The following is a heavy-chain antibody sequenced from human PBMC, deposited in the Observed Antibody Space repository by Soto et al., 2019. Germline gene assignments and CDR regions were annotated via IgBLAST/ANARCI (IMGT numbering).Heavy chain of an antibody. J-gene: IGHJ4*02. CDR2: INPNSGGT. V-gene: IGHV1-2*02. CDR1: GYTFSGYY. D-gene: IGHD1-26*01. Sequence: VKVSCKASGYTFSGYYMHWVRQAPGQGLEWMGWINPNSGGTNYAQKFQGRVTMTRDTSISTAYMELSRLRSDDTAVYYCARDQAKGAGSAGFDYWGQGTLVTVSS. CDR3: ARDQAKGAGSAGFDY.